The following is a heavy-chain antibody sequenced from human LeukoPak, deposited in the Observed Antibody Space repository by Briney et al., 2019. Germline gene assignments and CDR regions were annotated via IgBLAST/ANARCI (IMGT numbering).Heavy chain of an antibody. V-gene: IGHV5-10-1*01. Sequence: GESLKISCKGSGYSFTSYWISWVRQMPGKGLEWMGRIDPSDSYTNYSPSSEGHVTISADRSTNTAYLQWSSLKASDTAMYYCARQGGATPGYWGQGTLVTVSS. CDR2: IDPSDSYT. CDR1: GYSFTSYW. J-gene: IGHJ4*02. CDR3: ARQGGATPGY. D-gene: IGHD1-26*01.